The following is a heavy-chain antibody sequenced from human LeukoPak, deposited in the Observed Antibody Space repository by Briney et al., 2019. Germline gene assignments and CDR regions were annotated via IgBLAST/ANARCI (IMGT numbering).Heavy chain of an antibody. CDR2: IWNDGSNQ. J-gene: IGHJ4*02. CDR1: GFTFRSFG. D-gene: IGHD4-17*01. CDR3: AKDDLTGTVTIDY. Sequence: GGSLRLSCVASGFTFRSFGMHCVRQAPGKGLEWVAVIWNDGSNQYYEDSVKGRFTISRDNSKNTLYLQMNSLRADDTAVYYCAKDDLTGTVTIDYWGQGTLVTVSS. V-gene: IGHV3-33*06.